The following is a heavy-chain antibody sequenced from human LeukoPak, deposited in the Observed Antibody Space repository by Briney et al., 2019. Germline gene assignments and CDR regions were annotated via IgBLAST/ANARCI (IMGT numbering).Heavy chain of an antibody. J-gene: IGHJ4*02. D-gene: IGHD3-22*01. CDR1: GYSISSGYY. CDR2: IYHSGST. Sequence: SETLSLTCTVSGYSISSGYYSGWIRQPPGKGLEWIGSIYHSGSTYYNPSLKSRVTISVDTSKNQFSLKLNSVTAADTAVYYCARLSITMIVVAFDYWGQGTLVTVSS. CDR3: ARLSITMIVVAFDY. V-gene: IGHV4-38-2*02.